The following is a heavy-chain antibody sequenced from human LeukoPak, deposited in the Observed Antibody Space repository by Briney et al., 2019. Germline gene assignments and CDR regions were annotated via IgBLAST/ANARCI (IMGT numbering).Heavy chain of an antibody. D-gene: IGHD5-12*01. V-gene: IGHV3-23*01. Sequence: QAGGSLRLSCAASGFTFSSYEMNWVRQAPGKGLEWVSAISGRTGSTYYSDSVKGRFTISRDNSKSTLYLQMDSLRAEDTAVYYCAKCGNSGCHLIDYWGQGTLVTVSS. CDR3: AKCGNSGCHLIDY. CDR1: GFTFSSYE. CDR2: ISGRTGST. J-gene: IGHJ4*02.